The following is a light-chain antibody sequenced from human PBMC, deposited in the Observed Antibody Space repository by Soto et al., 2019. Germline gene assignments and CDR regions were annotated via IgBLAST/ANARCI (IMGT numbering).Light chain of an antibody. Sequence: QSALTQPRSVSGSPGQSVTISCTGTSSDVGGYNYVSWYQQHPGKAPKVMIYDVSERPSGVPDRFSGSKSGNTASLTISGLEDEDAADYCCCSYAGSTQDVFGAGTKLTVL. V-gene: IGLV2-11*01. CDR2: DVS. CDR3: CSYAGSTQDV. CDR1: SSDVGGYNY. J-gene: IGLJ2*01.